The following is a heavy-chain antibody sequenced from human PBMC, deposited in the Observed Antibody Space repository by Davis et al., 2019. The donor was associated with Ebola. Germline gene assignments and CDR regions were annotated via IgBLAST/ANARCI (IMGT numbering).Heavy chain of an antibody. Sequence: ASVKVSCKASGYTFTDYDINWVRQGTGQGLEWLGWMNPNSGNTGYAQKFQGRVTMTRNTSISTAYMELSSLRSEDTAVYYCARGGLWFGELLFREDFDYWGQGTLVTVSS. J-gene: IGHJ4*02. D-gene: IGHD3-10*01. CDR1: GYTFTDYD. CDR2: MNPNSGNT. V-gene: IGHV1-8*01. CDR3: ARGGLWFGELLFREDFDY.